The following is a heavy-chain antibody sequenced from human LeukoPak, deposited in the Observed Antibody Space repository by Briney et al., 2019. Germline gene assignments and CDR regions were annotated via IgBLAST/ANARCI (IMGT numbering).Heavy chain of an antibody. Sequence: GGSLRLSCAASGFTFSSYWMHWVRHAPGKGLVWVSHINSDGSRTDYADSVKGRFTIARDNAKNTLYLQMSSLRAEDTAVYYCSGSYSYWGQGTRVTVSS. CDR2: INSDGSRT. J-gene: IGHJ4*02. D-gene: IGHD1-26*01. CDR3: SGSYSY. V-gene: IGHV3-74*01. CDR1: GFTFSSYW.